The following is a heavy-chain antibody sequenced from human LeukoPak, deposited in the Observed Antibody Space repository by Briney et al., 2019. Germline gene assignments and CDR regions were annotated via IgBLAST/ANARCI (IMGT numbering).Heavy chain of an antibody. V-gene: IGHV1-18*01. J-gene: IGHJ4*02. CDR1: GYTLTTYG. CDR3: ARDQRQWLTPTGEFEY. Sequence: ASVKVSCKASGYTLTTYGLSWVRQAPGQGLEWMGWISPYTGNTNYAQKFQGRVTMTTDTSTSTAYMELRSLRSDDTAVYYCARDQRQWLTPTGEFEYWGQGALVTVSS. CDR2: ISPYTGNT. D-gene: IGHD6-19*01.